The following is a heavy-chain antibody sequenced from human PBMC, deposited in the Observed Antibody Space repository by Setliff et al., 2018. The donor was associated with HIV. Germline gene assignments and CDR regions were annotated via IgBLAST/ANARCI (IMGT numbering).Heavy chain of an antibody. CDR2: ISRSGST. CDR3: ARSSGSGSYCFRYGVDV. V-gene: IGHV4-34*10. D-gene: IGHD3-10*01. J-gene: IGHJ6*02. Sequence: SETLSLTCTVSGGSITGYYWSWIRQPPGKGLEWIGEISRSGSTNDNPSLTSRVTMSMDTSKNQFPLILRSVTAADTAMYYCARSSGSGSYCFRYGVDVWGQGTTVTVSS. CDR1: GGSITGYY.